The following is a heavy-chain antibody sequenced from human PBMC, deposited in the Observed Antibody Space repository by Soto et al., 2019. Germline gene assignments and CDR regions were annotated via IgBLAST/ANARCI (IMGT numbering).Heavy chain of an antibody. Sequence: SVKVSCKASVGTFSSYAISWVRQAPGQGLEWMGGIIPIFGTANYAQKFQGRVTITADESTSTAYMELSSLRSEDTAVYYCARGGVVVPAAPYGMDVWGQGTTVTVS. J-gene: IGHJ6*02. CDR1: VGTFSSYA. V-gene: IGHV1-69*13. CDR3: ARGGVVVPAAPYGMDV. D-gene: IGHD2-2*01. CDR2: IIPIFGTA.